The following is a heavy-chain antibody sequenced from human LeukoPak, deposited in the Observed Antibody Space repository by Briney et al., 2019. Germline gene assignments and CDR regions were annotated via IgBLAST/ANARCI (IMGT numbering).Heavy chain of an antibody. CDR2: ISGSGGST. CDR1: GFTFSSYG. Sequence: GGTLRLSCAASGFTFSSYGMSWVRQAPGKGLEWVSAISGSGGSTYSADAVKGRFTISRDNSKNTLYLQMNSLRAEDTAVYYCAKSSLRFQSSGWYIDYWGQGNLVTVSS. CDR3: AKSSLRFQSSGWYIDY. J-gene: IGHJ4*02. V-gene: IGHV3-23*01. D-gene: IGHD6-19*01.